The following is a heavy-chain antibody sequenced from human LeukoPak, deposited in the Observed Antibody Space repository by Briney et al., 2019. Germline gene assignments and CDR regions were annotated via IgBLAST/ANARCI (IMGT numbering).Heavy chain of an antibody. CDR3: ARDSPLLAAAGTIYYYYYMDV. D-gene: IGHD6-13*01. CDR1: GYSLSSGFL. CDR2: IYHSGGT. V-gene: IGHV4-38-2*02. J-gene: IGHJ6*03. Sequence: PSETLSLTCTVSGYSLSSGFLWGWIRQPPGKGLEWIGSIYHSGGTYYNPSLKSRVTISVDTSKNQFSLKLSSVTAADTAVYYCARDSPLLAAAGTIYYYYYMDVWGKGTTVTVSS.